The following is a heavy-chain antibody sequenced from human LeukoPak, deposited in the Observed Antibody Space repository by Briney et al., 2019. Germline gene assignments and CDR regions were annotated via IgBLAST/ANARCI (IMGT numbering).Heavy chain of an antibody. V-gene: IGHV1-24*01. CDR3: ATGFGERRLLPVYGYFFDF. CDR1: GHSLTEVS. D-gene: IGHD3-10*01. J-gene: IGHJ4*02. Sequence: ASMKVSCKISGHSLTEVSMHWVRHSPGKGLEWMGSFDPEDNDPIYAEELQGRVTMTEDTSRDTAYMELSSLTSEDTAVYYCATGFGERRLLPVYGYFFDFWGQGTLVTVSS. CDR2: FDPEDNDP.